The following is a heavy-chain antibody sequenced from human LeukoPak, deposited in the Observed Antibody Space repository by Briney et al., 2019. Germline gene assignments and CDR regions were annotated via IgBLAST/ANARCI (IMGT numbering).Heavy chain of an antibody. CDR2: IYTSGST. Sequence: SETLSLTCAVYGGSFSGYYWSWIRQPAGKGLEWIGRIYTSGSTNYNPSLKSRVTMSVDTSKNQFSLKLSSVTAADTAVYYCARESGYSYGDYYFDYWGQGTLVTVSS. V-gene: IGHV4-4*07. J-gene: IGHJ4*02. D-gene: IGHD5-18*01. CDR3: ARESGYSYGDYYFDY. CDR1: GGSFSGYY.